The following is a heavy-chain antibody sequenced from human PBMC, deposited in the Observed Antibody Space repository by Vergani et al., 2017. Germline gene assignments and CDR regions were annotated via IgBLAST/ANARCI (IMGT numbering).Heavy chain of an antibody. CDR3: ARKKYYDSKDYYQVEPFDY. D-gene: IGHD3-22*01. Sequence: EVQLVESGGVVVQPGGSLRLSCAASGFTFDDYTMHWVRQAPGKGLEWVSLISWDGGSTYYADSVKGRFTISRDNSKNSLYLQMNSLRAEDTAIYYCARKKYYDSKDYYQVEPFDYWGQGTLVTVSS. J-gene: IGHJ4*02. V-gene: IGHV3-43*01. CDR2: ISWDGGST. CDR1: GFTFDDYT.